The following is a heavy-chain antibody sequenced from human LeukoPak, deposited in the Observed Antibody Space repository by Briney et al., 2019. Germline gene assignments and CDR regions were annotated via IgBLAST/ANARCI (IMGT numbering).Heavy chain of an antibody. J-gene: IGHJ4*02. V-gene: IGHV3-30-3*01. D-gene: IGHD3/OR15-3a*01. Sequence: PGGSLRLSWAASGFTFSSYAMHWVRQAPGKGLEWVAVISYDGSNKYYADSVKGRFTISRDNSKNTLYLQMNSLRAEDTAVYYCARRTGPDYWGQGTLVTVSS. CDR3: ARRTGPDY. CDR1: GFTFSSYA. CDR2: ISYDGSNK.